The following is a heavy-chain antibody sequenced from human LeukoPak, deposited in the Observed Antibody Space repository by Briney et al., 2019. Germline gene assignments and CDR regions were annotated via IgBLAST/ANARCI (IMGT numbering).Heavy chain of an antibody. CDR2: IRYDGSDK. D-gene: IGHD3-3*01. Sequence: PGGSLRLSCAASGFTFSSYWMSWVRQAPGKGLEWVAFIRYDGSDKYYADSVKGRFTIARDNSKNTLYIQMNSLRVEDTAMYYCAKGQLFGDYWGQGTLVTVSS. CDR3: AKGQLFGDY. CDR1: GFTFSSYW. V-gene: IGHV3-30*02. J-gene: IGHJ4*02.